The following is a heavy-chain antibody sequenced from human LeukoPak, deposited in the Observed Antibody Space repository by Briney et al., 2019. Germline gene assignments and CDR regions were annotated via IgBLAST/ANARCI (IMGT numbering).Heavy chain of an antibody. D-gene: IGHD3-22*01. J-gene: IGHJ4*02. CDR2: ISGSGGNT. CDR1: GFTFSSYA. Sequence: HPGGSLRLSCAASGFTFSSYAMSWVRQAPGKGLEWVSAISGSGGNTYYADSVKGRFTISRDNSKNTLYLQMNSLRAEDTAVYYCAKEAPSTYYYDSSGYYYYWGQGTLVTVSS. CDR3: AKEAPSTYYYDSSGYYYY. V-gene: IGHV3-23*01.